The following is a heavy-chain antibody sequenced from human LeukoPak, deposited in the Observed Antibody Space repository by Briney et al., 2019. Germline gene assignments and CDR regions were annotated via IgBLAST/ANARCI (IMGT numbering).Heavy chain of an antibody. CDR2: IIPTRCIT. V-gene: IGHV1-69*04. CDR1: GDTFSSYS. J-gene: IGHJ6*02. CDR3: ARDGSRTRSGYCSSTSCNTYYYGMDV. D-gene: IGHD2-2*02. Sequence: ASVKVSCKSSGDTFSSYSISWVRQAPGQAREGMGSIIPTRCITNYAQKFQGRVTITADKSTSTAYMELSSLRSEDTAVYYCARDGSRTRSGYCSSTSCNTYYYGMDVWGQGTTVTVSS.